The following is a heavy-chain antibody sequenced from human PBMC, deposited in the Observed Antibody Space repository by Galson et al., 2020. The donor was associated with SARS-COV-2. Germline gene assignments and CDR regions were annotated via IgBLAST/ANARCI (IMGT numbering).Heavy chain of an antibody. J-gene: IGHJ4*02. CDR3: AKDGNVLLWFGEKGLDY. Sequence: QLGESLKTSCAASGFTFSSYGLHWVRQAPGKGLEWVAFIRYDGSNKYYADSVKGRFTISRDNSKNTLYLQMNSLRAEDTAVYYCAKDGNVLLWFGEKGLDYWGQGTLVTVSS. CDR1: GFTFSSYG. CDR2: IRYDGSNK. D-gene: IGHD3-10*01. V-gene: IGHV3-30*02.